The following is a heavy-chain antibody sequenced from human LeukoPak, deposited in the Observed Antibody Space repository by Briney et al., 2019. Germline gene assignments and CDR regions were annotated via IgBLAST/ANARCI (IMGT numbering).Heavy chain of an antibody. CDR2: ISSSGSTI. CDR1: GFTFSSYE. J-gene: IGHJ4*02. Sequence: GGSLRLSCAASGFTFSSYEMNWVRQAPGKGLEWVSYISSSGSTIYYADSVKGRFTISRDNAENSLYLQLNSLRVEDTAVYYCARVETMVRGLFDWGQGTLVTVSS. CDR3: ARVETMVRGLFD. D-gene: IGHD3-10*01. V-gene: IGHV3-48*03.